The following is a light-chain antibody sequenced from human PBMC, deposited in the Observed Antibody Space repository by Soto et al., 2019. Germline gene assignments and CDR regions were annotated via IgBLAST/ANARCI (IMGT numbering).Light chain of an antibody. CDR2: GAS. Sequence: EIVLTQSPGTLSLSPGERATLSCRASQSVSSSFLAWYQPKPGQAPRLLIYGASSRATGIPDRFSGSGSGTDFTLTTSRLEPEDVAVYYCQQYGSSPLTFGGGTKVEIK. CDR3: QQYGSSPLT. V-gene: IGKV3-20*01. CDR1: QSVSSSF. J-gene: IGKJ4*01.